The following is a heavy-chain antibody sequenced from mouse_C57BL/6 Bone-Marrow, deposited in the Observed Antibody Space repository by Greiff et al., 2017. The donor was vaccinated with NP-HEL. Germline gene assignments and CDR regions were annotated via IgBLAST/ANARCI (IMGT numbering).Heavy chain of an antibody. CDR3: ARYRGILFPNWYFDV. CDR1: GFTFTDYY. D-gene: IGHD1-1*01. CDR2: IRNKANGYTT. J-gene: IGHJ1*03. Sequence: DVHLVESGGGLVQPGGSLSLSCAASGFTFTDYYMSWVRQPPGKALEWLGFIRNKANGYTTEYSASVKGRFTISRDTSQSILYLQMNALRAEDSATYYCARYRGILFPNWYFDVWGTGTTVTVSS. V-gene: IGHV7-3*01.